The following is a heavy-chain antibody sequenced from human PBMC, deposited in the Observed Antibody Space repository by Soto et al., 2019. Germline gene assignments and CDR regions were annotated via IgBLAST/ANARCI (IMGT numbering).Heavy chain of an antibody. CDR1: GDPFSSGAYY. CDR2: IYHTGST. D-gene: IGHD5-12*01. Sequence: QVQLQESGPGLVQPSQTLSLTCSVSGDPFSSGAYYWTWVSQHPVKGLEWIGYIYHTGSTYYNPSLQGRLTMSIDTSKNQFALHLCSVTAADTAVYFCAATLGTTPYFDFWGQGSLVAVSS. V-gene: IGHV4-31*03. CDR3: AATLGTTPYFDF. J-gene: IGHJ4*02.